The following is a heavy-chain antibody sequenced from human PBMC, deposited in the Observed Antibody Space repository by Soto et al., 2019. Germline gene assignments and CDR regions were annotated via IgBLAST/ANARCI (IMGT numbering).Heavy chain of an antibody. CDR1: GYSFTSYW. D-gene: IGHD1-1*01. CDR3: ATLQPALYNYFDP. CDR2: IDPSDSYT. V-gene: IGHV5-10-1*01. J-gene: IGHJ5*02. Sequence: PGESLKISCKGSGYSFTSYWITWVRQMPGKGLQWMGTIDPSDSYTNYSPSFQGHVTISADKSISTAYLQWGSLRASDTAMYYCATLQPALYNYFDPWGQGTLVTVSS.